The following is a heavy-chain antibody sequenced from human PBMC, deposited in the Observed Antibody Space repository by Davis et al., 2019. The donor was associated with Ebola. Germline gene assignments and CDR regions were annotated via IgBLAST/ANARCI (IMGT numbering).Heavy chain of an antibody. CDR3: ARDLGWIGGLDV. Sequence: PGGSLRLSCAASGFIFDDYGMNWVRQAPGMGLEWVSGINWNGGSTDYADSVKGRFTISRDNSKNTLYLQMNSLRAEDTAVYYCARDLGWIGGLDVWGQGTTVTVSS. CDR1: GFIFDDYG. J-gene: IGHJ6*02. V-gene: IGHV3-20*04. D-gene: IGHD3-3*01. CDR2: INWNGGST.